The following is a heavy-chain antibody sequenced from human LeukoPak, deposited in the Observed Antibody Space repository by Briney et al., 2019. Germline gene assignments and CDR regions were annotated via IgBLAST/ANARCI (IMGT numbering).Heavy chain of an antibody. CDR2: IIPILGIA. CDR3: ARARSIVVVPAAMPP. CDR1: GGTFSSYA. D-gene: IGHD2-2*01. V-gene: IGHV1-69*04. Sequence: ASVKVSCKASGGTFSSYAISWVRQAPGQGLEWMGRIIPILGIANYAQKFQGRVTITADKSTSTAYMELSSLRSDDTAVYYCARARSIVVVPAAMPPWGQGPRFTVPS. J-gene: IGHJ5*02.